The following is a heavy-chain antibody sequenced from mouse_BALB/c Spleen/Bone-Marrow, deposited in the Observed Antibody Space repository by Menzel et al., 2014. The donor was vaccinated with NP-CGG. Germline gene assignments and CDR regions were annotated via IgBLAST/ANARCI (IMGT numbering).Heavy chain of an antibody. D-gene: IGHD2-14*01. CDR3: ARSAYYRSLFAY. J-gene: IGHJ3*01. CDR2: INPSSGFS. V-gene: IGHV1-4*01. Sequence: ESGAELARPGASVKMSCKASGYTFTSYTMHWIKQRPGQGLEWIGYINPSSGFSNYNQKFKDKATLTADKSSSTAYMQLNSLTSEDSAVYYCARSAYYRSLFAYWGQGTLVTVSA. CDR1: GYTFTSYT.